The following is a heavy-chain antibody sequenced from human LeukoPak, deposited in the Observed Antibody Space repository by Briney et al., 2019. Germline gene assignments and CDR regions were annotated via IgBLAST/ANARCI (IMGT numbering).Heavy chain of an antibody. CDR1: GFTFSSYS. Sequence: PGGSLRLSCAASGFTFSSYSMNWVRQAPGKGLEWVSSISSSSGYIYYAGSVKGRFTISRDNAKNSLYLQMNSLRAEDTAVYYCARAQPYYYYMDVWGKGTTVTVSS. V-gene: IGHV3-21*01. D-gene: IGHD2-2*01. J-gene: IGHJ6*03. CDR3: ARAQPYYYYMDV. CDR2: ISSSSGYI.